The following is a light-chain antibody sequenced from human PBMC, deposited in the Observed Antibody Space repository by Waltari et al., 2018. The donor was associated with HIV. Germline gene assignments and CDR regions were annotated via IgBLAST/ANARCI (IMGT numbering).Light chain of an antibody. V-gene: IGLV1-47*01. CDR2: RTN. J-gene: IGLJ2*01. CDR3: AAWDDSLSGVI. CDR1: NSNLGSNY. Sequence: QSVLTQPPSASGTPGQRVTISCSGSNSNLGSNYVYWYQHLPGAAPKLLIYRTNQRPSGVPDRFSGSNSGTSASLAISGLRSEDEADYYCAAWDDSLSGVIFGGGTKLTVL.